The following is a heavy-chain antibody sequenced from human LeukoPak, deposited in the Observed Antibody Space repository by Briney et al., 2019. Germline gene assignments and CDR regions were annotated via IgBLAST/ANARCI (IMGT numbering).Heavy chain of an antibody. CDR3: ARATYDLLTGYYLDS. V-gene: IGHV4-31*03. J-gene: IGHJ4*02. Sequence: SDTLSLTRSVSRGSITSGRYYWTWIRQYPEKGLEWIGYSYYTGSTHYKPSLKSRVAISLDKSKNQFSLNLTSATAADTAVYYCARATYDLLTGYYLDSWGQGTLVTVSS. CDR1: RGSITSGRYY. D-gene: IGHD3-9*01. CDR2: SYYTGST.